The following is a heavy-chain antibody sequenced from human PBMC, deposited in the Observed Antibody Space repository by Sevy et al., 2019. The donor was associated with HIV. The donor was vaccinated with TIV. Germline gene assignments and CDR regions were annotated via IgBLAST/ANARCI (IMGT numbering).Heavy chain of an antibody. Sequence: GGSLRLSCAASGFTFSGSAMHWVRQASGKGLEWVGRIRSKANSYATAYAASVKGRFTISRDDSKKTAYLQMNSLKTEDTAVYFCTRHVPDLKWTGTGYYYYGMDVRGQGTTVTVSS. D-gene: IGHD1-7*01. V-gene: IGHV3-73*01. CDR2: IRSKANSYAT. CDR1: GFTFSGSA. CDR3: TRHVPDLKWTGTGYYYYGMDV. J-gene: IGHJ6*02.